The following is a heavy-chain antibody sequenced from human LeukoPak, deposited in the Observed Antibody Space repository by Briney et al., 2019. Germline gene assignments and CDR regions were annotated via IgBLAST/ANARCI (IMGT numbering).Heavy chain of an antibody. CDR3: ARGFRGDNFDY. V-gene: IGHV4-61*02. CDR1: GGSISSGTYY. Sequence: SETLSLTCTVSGGSISSGTYYWSWIRQPAGKGLEWIGRVYTSGSTNYNPSLKSRVTISVDTSKNQFSLKLSSVTAADTAVYFCARGFRGDNFDYWGQGTLVTVSS. CDR2: VYTSGST. D-gene: IGHD7-27*01. J-gene: IGHJ4*02.